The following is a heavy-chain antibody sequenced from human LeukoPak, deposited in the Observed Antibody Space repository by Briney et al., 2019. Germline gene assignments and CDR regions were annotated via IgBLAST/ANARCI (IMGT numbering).Heavy chain of an antibody. J-gene: IGHJ4*02. CDR3: AKSGSGYYI. CDR1: GFTFSSSA. Sequence: PGGSLRLSCAASGFTFSSSAMSWVRQAPGKGLEWVSSITGSCRGDCTNYADSVKGRFTISRDNSTSTLSLQMNSLRAEDTAIYYCAKSGSGYYIWGQGTLVTVSS. D-gene: IGHD3-3*01. V-gene: IGHV3-23*01. CDR2: ITGSCRGDCT.